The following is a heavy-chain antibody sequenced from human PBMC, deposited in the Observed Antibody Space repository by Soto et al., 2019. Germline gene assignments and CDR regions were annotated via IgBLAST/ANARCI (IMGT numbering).Heavy chain of an antibody. J-gene: IGHJ4*02. D-gene: IGHD3-22*01. CDR1: GGTFSSYA. CDR3: ASSRGYYDSSGPFDY. CDR2: IIPIFGTA. Sequence: GASVKVSCKASGGTFSSYAISWVRQAPGQGLEWMGGIIPIFGTANYAQKFQGRVTITADESKSTAYMELSSLRSEDTAVYYCASSRGYYDSSGPFDYWRQGTLVTVSS. V-gene: IGHV1-69*13.